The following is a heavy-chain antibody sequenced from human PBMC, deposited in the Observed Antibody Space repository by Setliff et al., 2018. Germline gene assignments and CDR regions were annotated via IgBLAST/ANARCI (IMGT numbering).Heavy chain of an antibody. CDR2: INAYNGDT. V-gene: IGHV1-18*01. D-gene: IGHD3-22*01. J-gene: IGHJ4*02. CDR3: ARDADNYDTSENPIFDY. Sequence: ASVKVSCKASGYTFTNYGISWVRQAPGQGLEWMAYINAYNGDTYYAENLQVRVTVSTDTSTTITYMELRNLRSDDTAVYYCARDADNYDTSENPIFDYWGQGTLVTVSS. CDR1: GYTFTNYG.